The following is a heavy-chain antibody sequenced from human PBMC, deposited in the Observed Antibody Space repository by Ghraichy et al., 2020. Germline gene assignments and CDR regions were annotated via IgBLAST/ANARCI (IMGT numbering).Heavy chain of an antibody. CDR1: GFTFSSYA. Sequence: GGSLRLSCAASGFTFSSYAMSWVRQALGKGLEWVSAISGSGGSTYYADSVKGRFTISRDNSKNTLYLQMNSLRAEDTAVYYCAKMVSSSSYLYAFDIWGQGTMVTVFS. D-gene: IGHD6-6*01. V-gene: IGHV3-23*01. CDR2: ISGSGGST. CDR3: AKMVSSSSYLYAFDI. J-gene: IGHJ3*02.